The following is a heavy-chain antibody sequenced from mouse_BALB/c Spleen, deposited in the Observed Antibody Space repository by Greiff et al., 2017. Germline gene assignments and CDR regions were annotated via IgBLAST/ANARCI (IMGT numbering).Heavy chain of an antibody. Sequence: VQLQQSGAELVRSGASVKLSCTASGFNIKDYYMHWVKQRPEQGLEWIGWIDPENGDTEYAPKFQGKATMTADTSSNTAYLQLSSLTSEDTAVYYCNAWGALDYWGQGTTLTVSS. CDR3: NAWGALDY. J-gene: IGHJ2*01. V-gene: IGHV14-4*02. CDR2: IDPENGDT. CDR1: GFNIKDYY.